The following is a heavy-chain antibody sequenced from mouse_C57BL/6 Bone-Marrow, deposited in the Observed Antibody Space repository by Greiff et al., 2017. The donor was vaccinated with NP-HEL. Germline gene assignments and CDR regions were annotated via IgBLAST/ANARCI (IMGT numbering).Heavy chain of an antibody. CDR1: GYTFTSYW. CDR3: ARETVVAYYFDY. D-gene: IGHD1-1*01. Sequence: VKLQQPGAELVMPGASVKLSCKASGYTFTSYWMHWVKQRPGQGLEWIGEIDPSDSYTNYNQKFKGKSTLTVDKSSSTAYMQLSSLTSEDSAVYYCARETVVAYYFDYWGQGTTLTVSS. J-gene: IGHJ2*01. CDR2: IDPSDSYT. V-gene: IGHV1-69*01.